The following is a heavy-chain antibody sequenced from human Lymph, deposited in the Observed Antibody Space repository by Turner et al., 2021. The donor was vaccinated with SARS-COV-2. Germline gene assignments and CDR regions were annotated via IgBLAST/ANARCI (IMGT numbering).Heavy chain of an antibody. J-gene: IGHJ5*02. CDR1: GGSMNSNY. V-gene: IGHV4-59*01. CDR3: ARETVNNWVDP. Sequence: QVQLRESGPRLVKPLETRSLPCTVSGGSMNSNYWSWIRQPPGKRLEWIGYIYYRGSTNYNPSLKSRVTISVDTSKNQFSLKLTSVTAADTAIYYCARETVNNWVDPWGQGILVTVSS. D-gene: IGHD2-21*02. CDR2: IYYRGST.